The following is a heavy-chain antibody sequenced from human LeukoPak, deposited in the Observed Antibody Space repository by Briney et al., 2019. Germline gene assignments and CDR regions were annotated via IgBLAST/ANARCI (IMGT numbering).Heavy chain of an antibody. CDR1: GGSISSYY. J-gene: IGHJ6*02. D-gene: IGHD4-17*01. V-gene: IGHV4-59*08. CDR2: IYYSGST. CDR3: ARLFNGDSSDGMDV. Sequence: PSETLSFTCTVSGGSISSYYWSWIRQPPGKGLKWIGYIYYSGSTNYNPSLKSRVTISVDTSKNQFSLKLSSVTAADTAVYYCARLFNGDSSDGMDVWGQGTTVTVSS.